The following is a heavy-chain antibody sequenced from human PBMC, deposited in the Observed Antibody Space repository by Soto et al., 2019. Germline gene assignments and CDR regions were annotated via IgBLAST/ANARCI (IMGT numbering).Heavy chain of an antibody. V-gene: IGHV3-23*01. J-gene: IGHJ4*02. Sequence: PGGSLRLSCAASEFTFSSYGMSWVRQAPGKGLEWVSSISGSGGRTFYADSVKGRFTISRDNSKNTLNLQMNSLRAEDTAVYYCARRSSSWYFDYWCQGT. CDR1: EFTFSSYG. D-gene: IGHD6-13*01. CDR3: ARRSSSWYFDY. CDR2: ISGSGGRT.